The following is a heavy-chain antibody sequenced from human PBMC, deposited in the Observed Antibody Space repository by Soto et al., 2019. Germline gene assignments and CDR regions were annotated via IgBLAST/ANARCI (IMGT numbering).Heavy chain of an antibody. CDR2: IWYDGSSK. CDR3: TRDAYYDFWSGYSGYYYYYMDV. Sequence: GGSLRLSCAASGFTFSSYGMHWVRQAPGKGLEWVAVIWYDGSSKNYADSVKGRFTISRDNAKNTLYLQMNSLRAEDTAVYYCTRDAYYDFWSGYSGYYYYYMDVWGKGTTVTVSS. D-gene: IGHD3-3*01. J-gene: IGHJ6*03. V-gene: IGHV3-33*01. CDR1: GFTFSSYG.